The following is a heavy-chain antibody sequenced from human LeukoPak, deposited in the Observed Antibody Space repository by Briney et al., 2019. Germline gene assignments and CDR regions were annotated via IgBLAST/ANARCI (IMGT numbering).Heavy chain of an antibody. V-gene: IGHV3-23*01. CDR1: GFTFSNYA. CDR2: ITGGGSGI. CDR3: AKWGDYDVLTGYYVSDY. J-gene: IGHJ4*02. Sequence: GASLRLSCAASGFTFSNYAMSWVRQAPGKGLEWVSAITGGGSGIYYADSMKSRFTISRDNSKNTLYLHINSLRAEDTAVYYCAKWGDYDVLTGYYVSDYWGQGTLVTVSS. D-gene: IGHD3-9*01.